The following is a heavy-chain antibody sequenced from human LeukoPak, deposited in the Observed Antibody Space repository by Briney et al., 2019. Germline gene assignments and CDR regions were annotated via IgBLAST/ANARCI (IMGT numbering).Heavy chain of an antibody. Sequence: SEALSLTCTVSGGSSISSSYYWGWIRQPPGEGLEWIGSSYYSGSTYYNPSLKSRVTISVDTSKNQFSLKLSSVTAADTAVYYCVRASITAQGFDPWGQGTLVTVSS. V-gene: IGHV4-39*01. CDR1: GGSSISSSYY. CDR3: VRASITAQGFDP. J-gene: IGHJ5*02. CDR2: SYYSGST. D-gene: IGHD6-6*01.